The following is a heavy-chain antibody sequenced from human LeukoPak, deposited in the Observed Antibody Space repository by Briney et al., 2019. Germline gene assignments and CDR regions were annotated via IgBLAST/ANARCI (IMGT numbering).Heavy chain of an antibody. Sequence: ASVKVSCKASGYTFTGYYMHWVRQAPGQGLEWMGWINPNSGGTNYAQKFQGRVTMTRDTSISTAYMELSRLRSDDTAVYYCARDPVTKYYYYYYMDVWGKGTTVTVSS. V-gene: IGHV1-2*02. CDR3: ARDPVTKYYYYYYMDV. CDR1: GYTFTGYY. J-gene: IGHJ6*03. D-gene: IGHD1-1*01. CDR2: INPNSGGT.